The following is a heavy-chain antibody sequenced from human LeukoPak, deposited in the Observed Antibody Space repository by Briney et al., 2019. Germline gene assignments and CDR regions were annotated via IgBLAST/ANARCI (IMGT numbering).Heavy chain of an antibody. D-gene: IGHD6-13*01. CDR3: ARERSSSWYTQQADYYYYGMDV. CDR2: ISSSGSTI. V-gene: IGHV3-11*01. CDR1: GFTFSDYY. J-gene: IGHJ6*02. Sequence: GGSLRLSCAASGFTFSDYYMSWIRQAPGQGLEWVSYISSSGSTIYYADSVKGRFTISRDNAKNSLYLQMNSLRAEDTAVYYCARERSSSWYTQQADYYYYGMDVWGQGTTVTVSS.